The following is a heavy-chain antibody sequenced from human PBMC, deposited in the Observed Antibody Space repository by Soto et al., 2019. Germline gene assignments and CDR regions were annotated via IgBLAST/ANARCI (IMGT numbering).Heavy chain of an antibody. V-gene: IGHV3-21*01. CDR3: ARETGTTTYYMDV. CDR2: ISSSSSYI. J-gene: IGHJ6*03. CDR1: GFTFSSYS. D-gene: IGHD1-1*01. Sequence: GGSLRLSCAASGFTFSSYSMNWVRQAPGKGLEWVSSISSSSSYIYYADSVKGRFTISRDNAKNSLYLQMNSLRAEDTAVYYCARETGTTTYYMDVWGKGTTVTVSS.